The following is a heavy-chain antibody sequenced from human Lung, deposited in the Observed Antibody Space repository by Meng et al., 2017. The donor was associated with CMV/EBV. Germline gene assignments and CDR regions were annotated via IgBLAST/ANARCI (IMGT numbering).Heavy chain of an antibody. Sequence: SGYTFTGYYMHWVRQAPGQGLEWMGWINPNSGGTNYAQKFQGRVTMTRDTSISTAYMELSRLRSDDAAVYYCARFVDTAMATGWFDPWGQGTLVTVSS. V-gene: IGHV1-2*02. CDR1: GYTFTGYY. CDR3: ARFVDTAMATGWFDP. CDR2: INPNSGGT. D-gene: IGHD5-18*01. J-gene: IGHJ5*02.